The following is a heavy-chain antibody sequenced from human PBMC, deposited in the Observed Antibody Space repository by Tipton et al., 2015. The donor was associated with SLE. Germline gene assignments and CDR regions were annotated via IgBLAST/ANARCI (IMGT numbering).Heavy chain of an antibody. D-gene: IGHD1-26*01. J-gene: IGHJ4*02. V-gene: IGHV4-4*07. CDR3: ARGGGSYYDY. Sequence: GLVKPSETLSLTCTVSGGSISRYYWGWIRQPAGKGLEWIGRVYSSGSTIYNPSIKSRITLSLDTSKNQFSLRVNSATAADTAVYYCARGGGSYYDYWGQGTLVTVSS. CDR2: VYSSGST. CDR1: GGSISRYY.